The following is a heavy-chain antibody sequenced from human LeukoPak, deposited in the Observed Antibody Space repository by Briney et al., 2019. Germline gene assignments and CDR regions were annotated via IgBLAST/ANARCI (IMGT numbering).Heavy chain of an antibody. Sequence: SETLSLTCTVSGGSISSSSYYWGWIRQPPGKGLEWIGSIYYSGSTYYNPSLKSRVTISVDTSKNQFSLKLSSVTAADTAVYYCAGLLRNYYYGMDVWGQGTTVTVSS. CDR1: GGSISSSSYY. CDR2: IYYSGST. D-gene: IGHD3-3*01. J-gene: IGHJ6*02. CDR3: AGLLRNYYYGMDV. V-gene: IGHV4-39*07.